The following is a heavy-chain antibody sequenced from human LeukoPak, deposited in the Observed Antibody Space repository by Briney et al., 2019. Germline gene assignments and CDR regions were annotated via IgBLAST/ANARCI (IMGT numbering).Heavy chain of an antibody. CDR2: ISSSGSTI. CDR3: ARGRFGLD. V-gene: IGHV3-48*03. CDR1: GFTFSTLE. D-gene: IGHD3-10*01. Sequence: RAGGSLRLSCAASGFTFSTLEMTWVRQAPGKGLEWVSYISSSGSTIYYADSVKGRFTISSDNAKNSLYLQMNSLRVEDTAIYHCARGRFGLDWGQGTLVTVSS. J-gene: IGHJ4*02.